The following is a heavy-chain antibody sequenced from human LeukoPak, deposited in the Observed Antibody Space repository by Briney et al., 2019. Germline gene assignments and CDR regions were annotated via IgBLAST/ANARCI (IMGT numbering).Heavy chain of an antibody. CDR1: GFTSGIYA. Sequence: GGSLRLSCAASGFTSGIYAVSWVRQAPGKGLEWVSAFSGGGDSYYADSVKGRFTISRDNSKKIMYLQMNSLRAEDTAVYYCGKEVERHFDLKYWGQGTLVTVSS. CDR2: FSGGGDS. V-gene: IGHV3-23*01. J-gene: IGHJ4*02. CDR3: GKEVERHFDLKY.